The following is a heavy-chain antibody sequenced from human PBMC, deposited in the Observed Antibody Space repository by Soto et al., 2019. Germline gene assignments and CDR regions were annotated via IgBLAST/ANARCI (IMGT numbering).Heavy chain of an antibody. Sequence: VQLVESGGGLVRPGGSLRLSCAASGFTFDDHAMHWVRQAPGKGLEWISAITWNSVALDYADSVKGRFTISRDNAKNSLYLQLNRLRPEDTALYYCATERVRDFDGWGQGTLVTVSS. V-gene: IGHV3-9*01. CDR3: ATERVRDFDG. J-gene: IGHJ4*02. D-gene: IGHD3-9*01. CDR1: GFTFDDHA. CDR2: ITWNSVAL.